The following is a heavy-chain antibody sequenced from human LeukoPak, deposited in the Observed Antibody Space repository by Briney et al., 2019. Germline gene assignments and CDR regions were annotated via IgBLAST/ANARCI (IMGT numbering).Heavy chain of an antibody. Sequence: ASVKVSCKVSGYTLTELSMHWARQAPGKGLEWMGGFDPEDGETIYAQKFQGRVTMTEDTSTDTAYMELSSLRSEDTAVYYCATAPRGLELLPFDYWGQGTLVTVSS. J-gene: IGHJ4*02. CDR2: FDPEDGET. CDR3: ATAPRGLELLPFDY. D-gene: IGHD1-7*01. CDR1: GYTLTELS. V-gene: IGHV1-24*01.